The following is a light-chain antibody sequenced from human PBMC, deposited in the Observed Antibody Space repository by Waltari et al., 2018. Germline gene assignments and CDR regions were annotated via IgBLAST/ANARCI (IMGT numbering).Light chain of an antibody. CDR2: LGS. CDR3: MQALHTPYT. CDR1: QSLLISNGYTY. V-gene: IGKV2-28*01. Sequence: DIVMTQSPLSLPVTPGEPASISCRSSQSLLISNGYTYFDWYLQKPGQSPQLLIYLGSNRASGVPDRFSGSGSGTDFTLKISRVEAEDVGVYYCMQALHTPYTFGQGTKLEIK. J-gene: IGKJ2*01.